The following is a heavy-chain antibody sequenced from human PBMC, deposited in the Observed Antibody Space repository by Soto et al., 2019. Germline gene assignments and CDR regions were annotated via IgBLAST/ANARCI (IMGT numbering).Heavy chain of an antibody. CDR2: ISSGSAYI. V-gene: IGHV3-21*06. CDR1: FTFSMYS. CDR3: ARDQGGCFYSWFDP. J-gene: IGHJ5*02. Sequence: GGSLRLSCTFTFSMYSMNWVRQAPGKGLEWVASISSGSAYIKYAESVKGRFTISRDNAKNSLHLQMNSLRAEDTAIYHCARDQGGCFYSWFDPWGHGTLVSVS. D-gene: IGHD2-15*01.